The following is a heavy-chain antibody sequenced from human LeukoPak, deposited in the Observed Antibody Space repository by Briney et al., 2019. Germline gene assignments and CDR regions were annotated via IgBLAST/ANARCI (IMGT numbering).Heavy chain of an antibody. J-gene: IGHJ6*04. CDR1: GGSISSSSYY. CDR3: ARSHLTLTVTPWDV. V-gene: IGHV4-39*01. D-gene: IGHD4-11*01. CDR2: IYYSGST. Sequence: PSETLSLTCTVSGGSISSSSYYWGWIRQPPGKGLEWIGSIYYSGSTYYNPSLKSRVTISVDTSKNQFSLKLSSVTAADTAVYYCARSHLTLTVTPWDVWGKGTTVTVSS.